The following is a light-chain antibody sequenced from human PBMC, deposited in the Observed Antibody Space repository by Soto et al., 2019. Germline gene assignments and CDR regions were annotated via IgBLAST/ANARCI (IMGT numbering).Light chain of an antibody. V-gene: IGKV1-5*03. CDR1: QSISSW. Sequence: DIQMTQSPSTLSASVGDRVTITCRASQSISSWLAWYQQKPGKAPNLLIYKASTLGSGVPSRFSGGGSGTEFTLTISSLQPDDFATYYSQQHSSSSPYSFGQGTKLQIK. CDR3: QQHSSSSPYS. J-gene: IGKJ2*03. CDR2: KAS.